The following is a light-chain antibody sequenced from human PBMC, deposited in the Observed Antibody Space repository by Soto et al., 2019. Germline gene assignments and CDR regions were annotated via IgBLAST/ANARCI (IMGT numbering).Light chain of an antibody. CDR2: KAS. Sequence: DIQMTQSPSTLSASEGDRVTISCRASQSVSIWLAWYQQKPGRAPKLLIYKASSLESGVPSRFSGSGSGTEFTLTISSLQPDDFATYYCQQYNSYPITFGQGTRLETK. J-gene: IGKJ5*01. CDR3: QQYNSYPIT. V-gene: IGKV1-5*03. CDR1: QSVSIW.